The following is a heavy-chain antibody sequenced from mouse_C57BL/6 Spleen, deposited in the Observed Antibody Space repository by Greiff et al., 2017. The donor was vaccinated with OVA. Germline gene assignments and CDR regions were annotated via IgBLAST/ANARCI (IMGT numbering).Heavy chain of an antibody. CDR3: ARYYYDYDGAMDY. CDR2: IHPNSGST. D-gene: IGHD2-4*01. J-gene: IGHJ4*01. CDR1: GYTFTSYW. V-gene: IGHV1-64*01. Sequence: VQLQQPGAELVKPGASVKLSCKASGYTFTSYWMPWVKQRPGQGLEWIGMIHPNSGSTNYNEKFKSKATLTVDQSSSTAYMQLSSLTSEDSAVYYCARYYYDYDGAMDYWGQGTSVTVSS.